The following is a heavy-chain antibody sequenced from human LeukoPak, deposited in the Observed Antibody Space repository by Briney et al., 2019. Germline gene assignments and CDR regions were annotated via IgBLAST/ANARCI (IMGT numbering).Heavy chain of an antibody. Sequence: SETLSLTCTVSGGSISSGSYYWSWIRQPAGKGLEWIGRIYTSGSTNHNPSLKSRVTISIDTSKNQFSLKLSSVTAADTALYYCARDSLLPSAMGYYYMDVWGKGTTVTVSS. J-gene: IGHJ6*03. CDR3: ARDSLLPSAMGYYYMDV. CDR1: GGSISSGSYY. V-gene: IGHV4-61*02. D-gene: IGHD2-2*01. CDR2: IYTSGST.